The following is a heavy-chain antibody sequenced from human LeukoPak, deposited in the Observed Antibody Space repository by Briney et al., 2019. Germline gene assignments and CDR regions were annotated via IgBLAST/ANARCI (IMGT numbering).Heavy chain of an antibody. CDR3: ARIKYCSGTNCYGALDI. CDR2: ISHDGSSK. V-gene: IGHV3-30*04. D-gene: IGHD2-2*01. Sequence: PGGSLRLSCAASGFIFSGYALNWVRQAPGKRLEWVAVISHDGSSKYYADSVNGRFTVSRDNSKDTLYLQMNSVRAEDTAIYYCARIKYCSGTNCYGALDIWGQGTMVTVSS. CDR1: GFIFSGYA. J-gene: IGHJ3*02.